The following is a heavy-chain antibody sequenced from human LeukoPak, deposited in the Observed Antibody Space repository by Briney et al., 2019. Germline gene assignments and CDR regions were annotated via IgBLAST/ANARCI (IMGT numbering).Heavy chain of an antibody. CDR1: GGSISSSSYY. CDR2: IYYSGST. CDR3: VRHTPIAAAGIGWFDP. Sequence: SETLSLTCTVPGGSISSSSYYWGWIRQPPGKGLEWIGSIYYSGSTYYNPSLKSRVTISVDTSKNQFSLKLSSVTAADTAVYYCVRHTPIAAAGIGWFDPWGQGTLVTVSS. J-gene: IGHJ5*02. V-gene: IGHV4-39*01. D-gene: IGHD6-13*01.